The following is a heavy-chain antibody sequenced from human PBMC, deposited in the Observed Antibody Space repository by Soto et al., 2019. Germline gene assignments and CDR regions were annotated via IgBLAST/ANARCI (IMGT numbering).Heavy chain of an antibody. CDR3: VKVDIVVVPAAILEVRYYYGMDV. Sequence: QPGGSLRLSCSASGFTFSSYAMHWVRQAPGKGLEYVSAISSNGGSTYYADSVKGRFTISRDNSKNTLYLQMSSVRAEDTAVYYCVKVDIVVVPAAILEVRYYYGMDVWGQGTTVTVSS. V-gene: IGHV3-64D*08. D-gene: IGHD2-2*01. CDR1: GFTFSSYA. J-gene: IGHJ6*02. CDR2: ISSNGGST.